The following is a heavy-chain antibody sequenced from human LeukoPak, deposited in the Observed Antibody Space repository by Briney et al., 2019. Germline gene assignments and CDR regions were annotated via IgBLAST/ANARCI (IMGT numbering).Heavy chain of an antibody. Sequence: SETLSLTCTVSGGSISSYYWSWIRQPPGKGLEWIGYIYYSGSTNYNPSLKSRVTISVDTSKNQFSLKLSSVTAADTAVYYCARHRERDAFDIWGQGTMVTVSS. J-gene: IGHJ3*02. CDR3: ARHRERDAFDI. CDR2: IYYSGST. V-gene: IGHV4-59*01. CDR1: GGSISSYY. D-gene: IGHD1-26*01.